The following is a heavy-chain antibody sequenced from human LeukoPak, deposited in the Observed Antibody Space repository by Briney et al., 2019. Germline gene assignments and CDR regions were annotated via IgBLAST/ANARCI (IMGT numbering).Heavy chain of an antibody. V-gene: IGHV3-11*04. CDR3: ARDYSRYYGSGSPQSPHYYYYMDV. D-gene: IGHD3-10*01. CDR1: GFTFGDYY. J-gene: IGHJ6*03. CDR2: ISSSGNSI. Sequence: PGGSLRLSCAASGFTFGDYYMSWIRQAPGKGLEWVSYISSSGNSISYADSVKGRFTISRDNAKNSLFLQMNSLRAEDTAVYYCARDYSRYYGSGSPQSPHYYYYMDVWGKGTTVTVSS.